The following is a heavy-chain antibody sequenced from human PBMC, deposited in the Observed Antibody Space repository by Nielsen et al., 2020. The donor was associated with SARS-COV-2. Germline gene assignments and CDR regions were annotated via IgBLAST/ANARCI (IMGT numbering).Heavy chain of an antibody. Sequence: SETLSLTCTVSGGSIRSDSHYWGWIRQPPGKGLEWIASIYYSGNANYNPSLKSRVTSSLDTPRKQFSLRLSSVTAADTAVYYCAREVRLGNYWFFDHWGRGTLVTVSS. CDR1: GGSIRSDSHY. CDR2: IYYSGNA. D-gene: IGHD2/OR15-2a*01. CDR3: AREVRLGNYWFFDH. V-gene: IGHV4-61*01. J-gene: IGHJ2*01.